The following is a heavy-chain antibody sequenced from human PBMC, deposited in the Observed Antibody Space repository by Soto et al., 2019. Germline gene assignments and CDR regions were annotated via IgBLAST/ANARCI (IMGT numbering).Heavy chain of an antibody. CDR3: ARGRFYGSAPLDY. J-gene: IGHJ4*02. V-gene: IGHV4-34*01. CDR1: DGSFSGYY. D-gene: IGHD3-10*01. Sequence: PSETLSLTCAVYDGSFSGYYWSWIRQPPGKGLEWIGEMNHSGSTNYNPSLKSRVTISVDTSKNQFSLKLSSVTAADTAVYYCARGRFYGSAPLDYWGQGTLVTVS. CDR2: MNHSGST.